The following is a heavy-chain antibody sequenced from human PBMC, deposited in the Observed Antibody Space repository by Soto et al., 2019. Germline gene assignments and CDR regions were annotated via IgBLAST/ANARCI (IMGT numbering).Heavy chain of an antibody. Sequence: ASVKVSCKASGYTFTSYAMHWVRQAPGQRLEWMGWINAGNGNTKYSQKFQGRVTITRDTSASTAYMELSSLGSEDTAVYYCARVTLGIKWFDPWGQGTLVTVSS. V-gene: IGHV1-3*01. D-gene: IGHD7-27*01. J-gene: IGHJ5*02. CDR2: INAGNGNT. CDR1: GYTFTSYA. CDR3: ARVTLGIKWFDP.